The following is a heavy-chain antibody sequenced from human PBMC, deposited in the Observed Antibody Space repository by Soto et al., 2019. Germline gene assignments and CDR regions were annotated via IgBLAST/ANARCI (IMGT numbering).Heavy chain of an antibody. V-gene: IGHV1-69*12. Sequence: QVQLVQSGAEVKKPGSSVKVSCKASGGTFSSYAISWVRQAPGQGLEWMGGIIPIVGTANYAQKIQGRVKNTEDESKSTAYMGLSSLRSEDTAVYYCARARGGVTAIPLGNDYWGQGTLVTVSS. CDR3: ARARGGVTAIPLGNDY. D-gene: IGHD2-21*02. CDR1: GGTFSSYA. J-gene: IGHJ4*02. CDR2: IIPIVGTA.